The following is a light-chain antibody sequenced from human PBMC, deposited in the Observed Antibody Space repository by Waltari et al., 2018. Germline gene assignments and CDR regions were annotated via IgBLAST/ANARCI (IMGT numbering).Light chain of an antibody. CDR2: RAS. CDR1: QSVGSSS. V-gene: IGKV3-20*01. J-gene: IGKJ1*01. Sequence: EIVLTQSPGTASLSPGERVTLSCRASQSVGSSSLAWYHQKPGRAPRLVIYRASRRAPGIPDRFNGSGSGIDFSLTISRLEPEDFAVYYCQQHGTLPATVGQGTKVEIK. CDR3: QQHGTLPAT.